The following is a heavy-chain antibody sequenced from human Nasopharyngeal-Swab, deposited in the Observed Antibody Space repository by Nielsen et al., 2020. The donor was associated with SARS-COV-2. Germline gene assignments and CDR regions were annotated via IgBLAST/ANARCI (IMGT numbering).Heavy chain of an antibody. J-gene: IGHJ6*02. Sequence: SVKVSCKASGGTFSSYAISWVRQAPGQGLKWMGGIIPIFGTANYAQKFQGRVTITADESTSTAYMELSSLRSEDTAVYYCARARMVRGVMGVYYYYGMDVWGQGTTVTVSS. CDR2: IIPIFGTA. D-gene: IGHD3-10*01. V-gene: IGHV1-69*13. CDR1: GGTFSSYA. CDR3: ARARMVRGVMGVYYYYGMDV.